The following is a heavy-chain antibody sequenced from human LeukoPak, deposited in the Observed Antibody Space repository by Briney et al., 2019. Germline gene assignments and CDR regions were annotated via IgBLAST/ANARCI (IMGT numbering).Heavy chain of an antibody. CDR3: ARGRDGYNWIDY. D-gene: IGHD5-24*01. V-gene: IGHV3-23*01. Sequence: GGSLRLSCAASGFTFSTYAMSWVRQAPGKGLEWVSGISGSGDGTYYSDSVKGRFTISRDNSKNTLYLQMNSLRAEDTAVYYCARGRDGYNWIDYWGQGTLVTVSS. CDR2: ISGSGDGT. CDR1: GFTFSTYA. J-gene: IGHJ4*02.